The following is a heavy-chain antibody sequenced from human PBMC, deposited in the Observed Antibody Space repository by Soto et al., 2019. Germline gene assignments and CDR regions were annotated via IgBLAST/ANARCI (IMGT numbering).Heavy chain of an antibody. CDR1: GGSFTGSY. CDR3: ARSYTGSKLDY. J-gene: IGHJ4*02. CDR2: INHSGST. D-gene: IGHD2-8*02. Sequence: SETLSLTCVVSGGSFTGSYWSWIRQPPGKGLEWLGEINHSGSTNYKSSLRSRLTISSDTSKNQFSLKLSSVTAADTAVYYCARSYTGSKLDYWGQGTPVTVSS. V-gene: IGHV4-34*01.